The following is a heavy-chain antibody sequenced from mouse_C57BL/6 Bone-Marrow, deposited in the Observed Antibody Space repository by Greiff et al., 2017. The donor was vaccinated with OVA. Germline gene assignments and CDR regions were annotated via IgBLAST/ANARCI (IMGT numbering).Heavy chain of an antibody. Sequence: QVTLKVCGPGILQSSQTLSLTCSFSGFSLSTSGMGVSWIRQPSGKGLEWLAHIYWDDDKRYHPSLKSRLTISKDTSRNQVFLKITSVDTADTATYYCARREGDYDYDFAYWGQGTLVTVSA. CDR3: ARREGDYDYDFAY. D-gene: IGHD2-4*01. V-gene: IGHV8-12*01. CDR2: IYWDDDK. CDR1: GFSLSTSGMG. J-gene: IGHJ3*01.